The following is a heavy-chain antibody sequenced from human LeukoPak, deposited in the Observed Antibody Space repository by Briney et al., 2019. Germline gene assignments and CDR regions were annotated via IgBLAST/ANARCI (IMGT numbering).Heavy chain of an antibody. D-gene: IGHD1-26*01. CDR1: GFSLSTYG. V-gene: IGHV3-23*01. J-gene: IGHJ4*01. CDR3: ARGISYPDY. CDR2: ITGSDDKT. Sequence: GESLRLSCAASGFSLSTYGMTWVRQGPGKGLEWVSAITGSDDKTYYADSVKGRFTISRDRSKNTLYLHLNCLRVEDTAVYYCARGISYPDYWGQGTLVIVSS.